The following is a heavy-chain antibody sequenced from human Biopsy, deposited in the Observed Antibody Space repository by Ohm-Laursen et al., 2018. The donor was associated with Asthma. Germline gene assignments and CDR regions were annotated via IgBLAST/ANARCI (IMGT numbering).Heavy chain of an antibody. V-gene: IGHV3-7*01. CDR2: IKKDGNEK. CDR3: ARVPAGFWTSYLASPDH. J-gene: IGHJ4*02. D-gene: IGHD3/OR15-3a*01. Sequence: GSLRLSCTASGFTFGDYWMSWVRQVPGKGLEWVANIKKDGNEKSYADSVRGRFTISRDDATNSLYLQMNSLRSGDTAVYYCARVPAGFWTSYLASPDHWGQGTLVAVSS. CDR1: GFTFGDYW.